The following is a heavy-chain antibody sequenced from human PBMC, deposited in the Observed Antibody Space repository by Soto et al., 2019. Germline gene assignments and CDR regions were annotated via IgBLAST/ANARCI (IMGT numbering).Heavy chain of an antibody. D-gene: IGHD3-9*01. V-gene: IGHV4-59*05. CDR3: ARHIYLAISRNNTYYDILTGCWFDP. CDR2: IYYSGST. J-gene: IGHJ5*02. CDR1: GGSIGSYY. Sequence: SETLSLTCTVSGGSIGSYYWSWIRQPPGKGLEWIGSIYYSGSTYYNPSLKSRVTISVDTSKNQFSLKLSSVTAADTAVYYCARHIYLAISRNNTYYDILTGCWFDPWGQGTLVTVSS.